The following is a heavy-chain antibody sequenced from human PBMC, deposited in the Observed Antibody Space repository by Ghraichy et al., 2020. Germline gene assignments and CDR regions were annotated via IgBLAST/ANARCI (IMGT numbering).Heavy chain of an antibody. CDR1: GYSFTSYG. J-gene: IGHJ6*02. V-gene: IGHV1-18*04. D-gene: IGHD2-2*01. CDR2: ISAYNGNT. CDR3: ASLNTVVPVVHSYYYGMDV. Sequence: ASVKVSCKASGYSFTSYGISWVRQAPGQGLEWMGWISAYNGNTNSAQKLQGRVTMTTDTSTTTAYMELRSLRSDDTAVYYCASLNTVVPVVHSYYYGMDVWGQGTTVTVSS.